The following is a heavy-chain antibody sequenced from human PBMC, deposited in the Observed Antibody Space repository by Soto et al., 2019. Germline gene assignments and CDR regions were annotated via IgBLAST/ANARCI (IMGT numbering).Heavy chain of an antibody. D-gene: IGHD3-10*01. CDR3: ARGLILWFGELSRRGGYYYYMDV. Sequence: QGHLQRGGPGRWNPPETLSPPWAVYGGSSGGYHGSWIPQTPGKGLGWIGEIIVSGNINYNPSLKSRVTILLDTPKKQISLKLSSVTAADTAVYFCARGLILWFGELSRRGGYYYYMDVWGKGTTVTVSS. V-gene: IGHV4-34*01. CDR1: GGSSGGYH. CDR2: IIVSGNI. J-gene: IGHJ6*03.